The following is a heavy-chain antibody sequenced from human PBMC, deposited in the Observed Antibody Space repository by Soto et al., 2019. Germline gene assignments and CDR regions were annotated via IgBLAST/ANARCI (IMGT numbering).Heavy chain of an antibody. CDR2: IIPVFDKA. CDR3: ARLRRDWGDAFEL. CDR1: GGSFGSSA. V-gene: IGHV1-69*01. Sequence: QVQLVQSGADVKKPGSSVKVSCKTSGGSFGSSAISWVRQAPAQGLEWMGEIIPVFDKANYAQSFQDRLTITADESTGTVFMLLSSLRSDDTAVYFSARLRRDWGDAFELWGQGTFVTASP. D-gene: IGHD7-27*01. J-gene: IGHJ3*01.